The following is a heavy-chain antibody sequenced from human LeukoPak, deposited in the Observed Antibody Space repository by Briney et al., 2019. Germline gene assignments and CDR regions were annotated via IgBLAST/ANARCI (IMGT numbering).Heavy chain of an antibody. D-gene: IGHD6-13*01. CDR1: GGSFSGYY. Sequence: SETLSLTCAVYGGSFSGYYWSWIRQPPGKGLEWIGEINHSGSTNYNPSLKSRVTISVDTSKNQFSLKLSSVTAADTAVYNCARAAGSIAAAAHVWGQGTTVTVSS. CDR2: INHSGST. V-gene: IGHV4-34*01. CDR3: ARAAGSIAAAAHV. J-gene: IGHJ6*02.